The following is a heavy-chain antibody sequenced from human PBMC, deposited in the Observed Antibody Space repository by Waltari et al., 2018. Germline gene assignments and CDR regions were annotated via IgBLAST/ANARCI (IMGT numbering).Heavy chain of an antibody. CDR2: IYYSGST. Sequence: QVQLQESGPGLVKPSETLSLTCTVSGGSISSYYWSWIRQPPGKGLEWIGYIYYSGSTNYNPSLKSRVTISVDTSKNQFSLKLSSVTAADTAVYYCARENYYGSGSYYKDAFDIWGQGTMVTVSS. CDR3: ARENYYGSGSYYKDAFDI. CDR1: GGSISSYY. J-gene: IGHJ3*02. V-gene: IGHV4-59*01. D-gene: IGHD3-10*01.